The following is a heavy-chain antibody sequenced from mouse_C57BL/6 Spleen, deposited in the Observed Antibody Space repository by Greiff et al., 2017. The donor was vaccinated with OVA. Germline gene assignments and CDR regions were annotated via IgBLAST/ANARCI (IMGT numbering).Heavy chain of an antibody. D-gene: IGHD6-1*01. V-gene: IGHV5-4*01. J-gene: IGHJ2*01. Sequence: DVQLQESGGGLVKPGGSLKLSCAASGFTFSSYAMSWVRQTPEKRLEWVATISDGGSYTYYPDNVKGRFTISRDNAKNNLYLQMSHLKSEDTAMYYCARLTNRYYCDYWGQGTTLTVSS. CDR3: ARLTNRYYCDY. CDR1: GFTFSSYA. CDR2: ISDGGSYT.